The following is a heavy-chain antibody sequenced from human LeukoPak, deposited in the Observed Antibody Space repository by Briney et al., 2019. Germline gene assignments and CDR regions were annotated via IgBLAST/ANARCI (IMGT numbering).Heavy chain of an antibody. CDR2: ISYDGIDK. J-gene: IGHJ4*02. D-gene: IGHD5-12*01. V-gene: IGHV3-30*19. CDR3: ARDADIGVLDY. Sequence: GGSLRLSCAASGFTFSSYGMHWVRQAPGKGLEWVAVISYDGIDKYYADFVQGRFTISRDNSKNTLYLEMNSLRPEDTAVYYCARDADIGVLDYWGQGTLVTVSS. CDR1: GFTFSSYG.